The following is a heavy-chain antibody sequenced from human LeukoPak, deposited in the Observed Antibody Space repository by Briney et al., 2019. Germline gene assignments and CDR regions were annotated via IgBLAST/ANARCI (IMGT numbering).Heavy chain of an antibody. D-gene: IGHD2-2*01. CDR3: ARANFLYCSSTTCLFDY. CDR2: MNPNGGNT. J-gene: IGHJ4*02. V-gene: IGHV1-8*01. CDR1: GYTFTSYD. Sequence: ASVKVSCKASGYTFTSYDINWVRQATGQGLEWMGWMNPNGGNTGYAQKFQGRVTMTRDTSISTAHMEVSRLRSDDTAVYYCARANFLYCSSTTCLFDYWGQGTLVTVSS.